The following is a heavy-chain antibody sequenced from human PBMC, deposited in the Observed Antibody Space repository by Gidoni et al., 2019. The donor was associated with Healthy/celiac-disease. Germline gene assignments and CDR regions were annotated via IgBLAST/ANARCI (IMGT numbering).Heavy chain of an antibody. D-gene: IGHD4-17*01. CDR2: ISGSGGST. CDR1: GVTFSSYA. Sequence: EVELLESGGGLVQPGGSLRPSCAASGVTFSSYAMSWVRRGPGKGLEWVSAISGSGGSTYYADSVKGRFTISRDNSKNTLYLQMNSLRAEDTAVYYCAKGGTVTTGDYWGQGTLVTVSS. CDR3: AKGGTVTTGDY. J-gene: IGHJ4*02. V-gene: IGHV3-23*01.